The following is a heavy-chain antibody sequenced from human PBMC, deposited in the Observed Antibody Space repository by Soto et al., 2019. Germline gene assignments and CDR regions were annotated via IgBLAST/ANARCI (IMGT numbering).Heavy chain of an antibody. CDR3: TTIPRNRYGYPFDC. CDR2: IRSGRYGGTA. D-gene: IGHD5-18*01. V-gene: IGHV3-49*05. Sequence: EKQLVESGGGLVNPGRSLRLSCTGSGFTFGDFAMSWFRQTPGKGLECVGFIRSGRYGGTADYAASVKGRFTISRDDSKSVAYLQMNSLKSEDTGLYYCTTIPRNRYGYPFDCWGQGTLVTVS. J-gene: IGHJ4*02. CDR1: GFTFGDFA.